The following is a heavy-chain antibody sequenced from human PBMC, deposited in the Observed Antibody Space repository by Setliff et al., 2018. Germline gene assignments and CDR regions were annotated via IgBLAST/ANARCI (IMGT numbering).Heavy chain of an antibody. CDR2: IYTSGST. D-gene: IGHD2-2*01. V-gene: IGHV4-61*09. Sequence: PSETLSLTCTVSGGSISSGSYCWSWIRQPAGKGLEWIGHIYTSGSTNYNPSLKSRVTISVDTSKNQFSLKLSSVTAAATAVYYCARDHCSSTSCYVSYWGQGTLVTVSS. CDR3: ARDHCSSTSCYVSY. CDR1: GGSISSGSYC. J-gene: IGHJ4*02.